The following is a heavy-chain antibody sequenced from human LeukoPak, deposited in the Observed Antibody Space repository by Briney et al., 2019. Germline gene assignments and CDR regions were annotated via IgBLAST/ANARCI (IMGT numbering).Heavy chain of an antibody. D-gene: IGHD4-17*01. CDR3: AKDPSSFTVTGEFDY. Sequence: PGGSLRLSCAASGVTFSSYALSWVRQGPGKGLEWVSAISGSGGSTYYADSVKGRFTISRDNSKNTLYLQMNSLRAEDTAVYYCAKDPSSFTVTGEFDYWGQGTLVTVSS. J-gene: IGHJ4*02. CDR1: GVTFSSYA. V-gene: IGHV3-23*01. CDR2: ISGSGGST.